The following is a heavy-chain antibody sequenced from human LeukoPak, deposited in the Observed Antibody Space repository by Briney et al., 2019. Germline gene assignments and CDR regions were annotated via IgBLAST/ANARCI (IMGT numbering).Heavy chain of an antibody. Sequence: GGSLRLTCAASGFTFSSYTMNWVRQAPGKGLEWVSSISSSSSYIYYADSVRGRFTISRDNAKNSLYLQMNSLRAEDTAVYYCAREIHLDYWGQGTLVTVSS. CDR1: GFTFSSYT. CDR3: AREIHLDY. V-gene: IGHV3-21*01. CDR2: ISSSSSYI. J-gene: IGHJ4*02.